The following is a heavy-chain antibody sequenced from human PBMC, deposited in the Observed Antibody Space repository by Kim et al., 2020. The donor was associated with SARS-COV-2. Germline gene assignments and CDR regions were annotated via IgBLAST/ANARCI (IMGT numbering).Heavy chain of an antibody. CDR3: AKRGASGSYLFDYFDD. D-gene: IGHD3-10*01. J-gene: IGHJ4*01. Sequence: GGSLRLSCAASGLTFSNYAMTWVRQAPGKGLEWVSAISDSGGSTYYADSVKGRFTISRDNSKKTLYLQMNSLRAEDTAVYYCAKRGASGSYLFDYFDDWG. V-gene: IGHV3-23*01. CDR1: GLTFSNYA. CDR2: ISDSGGST.